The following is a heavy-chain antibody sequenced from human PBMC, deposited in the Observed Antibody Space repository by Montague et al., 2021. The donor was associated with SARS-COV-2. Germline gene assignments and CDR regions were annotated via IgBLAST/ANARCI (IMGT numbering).Heavy chain of an antibody. D-gene: IGHD6-13*01. CDR3: ARVPSSSWYFEY. V-gene: IGHV3-7*01. J-gene: IGHJ4*02. CDR2: IKQDGSEK. Sequence: SLRLSCAASGFTFSFHWMSWVRQAPGKGLEWVANIKQDGSEKYYVDSVKGRFTISRGNAKNSLYLQMNSLRAEDTAVYYCARVPSSSWYFEYWGQGTLVTVSS. CDR1: GFTFSFHW.